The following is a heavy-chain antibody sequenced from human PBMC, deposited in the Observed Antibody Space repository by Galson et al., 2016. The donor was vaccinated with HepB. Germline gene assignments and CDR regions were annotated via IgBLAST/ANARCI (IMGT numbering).Heavy chain of an antibody. CDR3: ARGGATPGHWLDNWFDP. CDR2: INWSGDTT. Sequence: SLRLSCAASGFRFDYIGMGWLRQAPGKGLEWVSGINWSGDTTGYADSVKGRFTISRDNAKNSLFLQMNSLRAEDTAFYYCARGGATPGHWLDNWFDPWGQGTLVSVSS. CDR1: GFRFDYIG. V-gene: IGHV3-20*04. J-gene: IGHJ5*02. D-gene: IGHD6-19*01.